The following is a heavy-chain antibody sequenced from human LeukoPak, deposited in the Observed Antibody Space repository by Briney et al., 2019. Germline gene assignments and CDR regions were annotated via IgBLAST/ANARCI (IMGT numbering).Heavy chain of an antibody. CDR1: GFTFGDYA. V-gene: IGHV3-49*03. CDR2: IRSKAYGGTT. D-gene: IGHD6-19*01. CDR3: TRGGRGAVVLVGQDY. Sequence: GGSLRLSCTASGFTFGDYAMSWFRQAPGKGLEWVGFIRSKAYGGTTEYAASVKGRFTISRDDSKSIAYLQMNSLKTEDTAVYYCTRGGRGAVVLVGQDYWGQGTLVTVSS. J-gene: IGHJ4*02.